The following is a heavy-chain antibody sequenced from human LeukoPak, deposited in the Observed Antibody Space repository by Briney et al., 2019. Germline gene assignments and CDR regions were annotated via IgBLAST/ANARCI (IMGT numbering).Heavy chain of an antibody. V-gene: IGHV3-23*01. J-gene: IGHJ4*02. D-gene: IGHD3-3*01. CDR3: AKGLDFWSGYYLFDY. CDR1: GFTFSSYA. Sequence: GGSLRLSCAASGFTFSSYAMSWVRQAPGKGLEWVSAISGSGGSTYYADSVKGRFTISRDNSKNTLYPQMNSLRAEDTAVYYCAKGLDFWSGYYLFDYWGQGTLVTVSS. CDR2: ISGSGGST.